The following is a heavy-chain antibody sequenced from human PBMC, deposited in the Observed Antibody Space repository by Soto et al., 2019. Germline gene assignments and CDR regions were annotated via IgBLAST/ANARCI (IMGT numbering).Heavy chain of an antibody. CDR3: ASSLSGWWLWYFDL. Sequence: QVQLVESGGGVVQPGRSLRLSCAASGFTFSSYGMHWVRQAPGKGLEWVAVIWYDGSNKYYADSVKGRFTISRDNSKNTLYLQMNSLRAEDTAVYYCASSLSGWWLWYFDLWGRGTLVTVSS. CDR1: GFTFSSYG. J-gene: IGHJ2*01. CDR2: IWYDGSNK. V-gene: IGHV3-33*01. D-gene: IGHD6-19*01.